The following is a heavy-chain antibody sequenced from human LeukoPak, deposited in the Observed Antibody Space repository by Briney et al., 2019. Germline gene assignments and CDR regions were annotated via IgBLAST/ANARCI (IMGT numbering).Heavy chain of an antibody. D-gene: IGHD6-6*01. J-gene: IGHJ6*02. CDR3: TKDAPASSSGFYYYYGMDV. V-gene: IGHV3-43*02. CDR2: ISVDGETT. CDR1: GFTFADYA. Sequence: GGSLRLSCTASGFTFADYAMHWVRQAPGKGLEWVSLISVDGETTYYADSVTGRFTISRDNSKNSLYLQMNSLRTEDTALYYCTKDAPASSSGFYYYYGMDVWDQGTTVTVSS.